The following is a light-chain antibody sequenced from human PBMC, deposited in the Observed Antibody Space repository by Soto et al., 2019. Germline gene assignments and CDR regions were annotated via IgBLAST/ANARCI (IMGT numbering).Light chain of an antibody. J-gene: IGKJ1*01. CDR2: DAS. CDR1: QSIGRW. Sequence: DIPMTQSPSTLSASVGDRVTITCRASQSIGRWLAWYQQKPGKAPKFLIFDASTLESGVPSRFSGSGSGTEFTLTISSLQPDDFATYYCQQYNSYSITFGQGTKVEIK. CDR3: QQYNSYSIT. V-gene: IGKV1-5*01.